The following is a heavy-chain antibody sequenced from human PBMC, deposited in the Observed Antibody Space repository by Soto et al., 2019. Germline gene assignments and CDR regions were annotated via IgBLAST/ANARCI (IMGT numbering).Heavy chain of an antibody. Sequence: GGSLRLSCAASGFTFSSYGMHWVRQAPGKGLEWVAVIWYDGSNKYYADSVKGRFTISRDNSKNTLYLQMNSLRAEDTAVYYCAREGDLGYCSSTSCYEFDYWGQGTLVTVSS. CDR3: AREGDLGYCSSTSCYEFDY. CDR1: GFTFSSYG. D-gene: IGHD2-2*01. CDR2: IWYDGSNK. J-gene: IGHJ4*02. V-gene: IGHV3-33*01.